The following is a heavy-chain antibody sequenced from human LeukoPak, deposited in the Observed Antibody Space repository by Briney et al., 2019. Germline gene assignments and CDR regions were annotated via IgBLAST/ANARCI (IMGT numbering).Heavy chain of an antibody. CDR2: IRGSGGTT. CDR1: GFTFIRYS. Sequence: GGSLRLSCAASGFTFIRYSMNWVRQAPGKGLEWVSYIRGSGGTTYYADSVKGRFTISRDNAKNSLYLQLNSLRDEDTAVYYCVRDPDALDYWGQGTLVTVSS. V-gene: IGHV3-48*02. J-gene: IGHJ4*02. CDR3: VRDPDALDY.